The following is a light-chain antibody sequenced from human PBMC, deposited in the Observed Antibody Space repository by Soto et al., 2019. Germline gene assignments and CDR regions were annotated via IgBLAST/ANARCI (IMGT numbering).Light chain of an antibody. J-gene: IGLJ1*01. V-gene: IGLV2-14*03. CDR3: SSYTTSNTRQIV. Sequence: QSALTQPASVAGSPGQSITISRTGTSSDVGGYNYVSWYQHHPGKDPKVMIFHISNRPSGVSNRFSGSKSGNTASLTISGLQPEDEADYYCSSYTTSNTRQIVFGTGTKLTVL. CDR1: SSDVGGYNY. CDR2: HIS.